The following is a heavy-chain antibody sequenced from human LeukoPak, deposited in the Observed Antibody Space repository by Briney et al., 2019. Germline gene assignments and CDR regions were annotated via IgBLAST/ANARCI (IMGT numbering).Heavy chain of an antibody. CDR3: ARETRNLPAAPLYYYYGMDV. J-gene: IGHJ6*02. V-gene: IGHV3-21*01. CDR1: GFTFSSYS. CDR2: ISSTSSNI. Sequence: GGSLRLSCAASGFTFSSYSMNWVRQAPGRGLEWVPSISSTSSNIYYADSVKGRFTISRDNSKNTLYLQMNSLRAEDTAVYYCARETRNLPAAPLYYYYGMDVWGQGTTVTVSS. D-gene: IGHD2-2*01.